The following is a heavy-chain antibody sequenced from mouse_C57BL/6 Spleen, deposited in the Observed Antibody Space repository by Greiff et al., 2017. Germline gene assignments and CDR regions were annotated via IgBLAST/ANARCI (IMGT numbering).Heavy chain of an antibody. CDR3: ARRSPGWGYAMDY. CDR1: GYTFTSYW. Sequence: QVQLQQPGAELVKPGASVKLSCKASGYTFTSYWMHWVKQRPGRGLEWIGRSDPNSGGTKYNEKFKSKATLTVDKPSSTAYMQLSSLTSEDSAVYYCARRSPGWGYAMDYWGQGPSVTVSS. D-gene: IGHD1-1*02. V-gene: IGHV1-72*01. J-gene: IGHJ4*01. CDR2: SDPNSGGT.